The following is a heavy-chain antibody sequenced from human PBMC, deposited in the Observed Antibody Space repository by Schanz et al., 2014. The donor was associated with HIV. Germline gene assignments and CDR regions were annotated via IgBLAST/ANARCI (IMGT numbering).Heavy chain of an antibody. V-gene: IGHV1-8*02. J-gene: IGHJ2*01. CDR3: VRAASFHFDKEGYYRNWYFDF. D-gene: IGHD1-26*01. CDR2: VNPESGNT. CDR1: GYTFFDYD. Sequence: QVQLVQSGPEVKKPGASVRVSCETSGYTFFDYDINWVRQAPGQGLEWMGWVNPESGNTGMADKFLGGLSLTGFTTTGTDYMERDSLRSEDTAIYYCVRAASFHFDKEGYYRNWYFDFWGRGTLVAVSS.